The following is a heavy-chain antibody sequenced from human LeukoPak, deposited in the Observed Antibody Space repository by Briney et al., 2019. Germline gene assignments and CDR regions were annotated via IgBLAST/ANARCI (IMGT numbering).Heavy chain of an antibody. CDR3: ARRGGYSGYDFPYYFDY. CDR1: GGSISSSSYY. V-gene: IGHV4-39*07. Sequence: PSETLSLTCTVSGGSISSSSYYWGWIRQPPGKGLEWIGSIYYRGSTYYNPSLKSRVTISVDTSKNQFSLKLSSVTAADTAVYYCARRGGYSGYDFPYYFDYWGQRTLVTVSS. D-gene: IGHD5-12*01. J-gene: IGHJ4*02. CDR2: IYYRGST.